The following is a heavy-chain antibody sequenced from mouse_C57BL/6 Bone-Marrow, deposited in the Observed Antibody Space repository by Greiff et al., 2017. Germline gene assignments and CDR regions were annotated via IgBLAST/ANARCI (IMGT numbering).Heavy chain of an antibody. CDR3: ARRRSPAMDY. Sequence: EVQLQESGPGLVKPSQSLSLTCSVSGYSITSGYYWNWIRQFPGNKLEWMGYISYDGSNNYNPSLKNRISITRDTSKNPFFLKLNSGTTEDTATYYCARRRSPAMDYWGQGTSVTVSS. J-gene: IGHJ4*01. CDR1: GYSITSGYY. CDR2: ISYDGSN. V-gene: IGHV3-6*01.